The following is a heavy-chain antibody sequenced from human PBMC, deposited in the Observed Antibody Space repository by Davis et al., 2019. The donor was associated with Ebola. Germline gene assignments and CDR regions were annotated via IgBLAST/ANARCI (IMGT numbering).Heavy chain of an antibody. Sequence: AASVKVSCKASGYTFTSYYMHWVRQAPGQGLEWMGWINPHNGNTNYAQKFQGRVTITADKSTSTAYMELSSLRSEDTAVYYCARDDGYNLIVGAFDIWGQGTMVTVSS. CDR1: GYTFTSYY. CDR2: INPHNGNT. J-gene: IGHJ3*02. V-gene: IGHV1-46*01. CDR3: ARDDGYNLIVGAFDI. D-gene: IGHD5-24*01.